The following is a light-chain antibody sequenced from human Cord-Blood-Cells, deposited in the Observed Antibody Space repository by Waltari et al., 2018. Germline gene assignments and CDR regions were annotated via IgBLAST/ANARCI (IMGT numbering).Light chain of an antibody. Sequence: DIQMTQSPSSLSASVGDRVTLTCRASQGIRLSLNWYQQKPGKAPKLLIYAASSLQSGVPSSFSGSGSGTDFTLTISSLHPEDFATYDCQQSYSTLFGPGTKVDIK. CDR2: AAS. CDR3: QQSYSTL. CDR1: QGIRLS. J-gene: IGKJ3*01. V-gene: IGKV1-39*01.